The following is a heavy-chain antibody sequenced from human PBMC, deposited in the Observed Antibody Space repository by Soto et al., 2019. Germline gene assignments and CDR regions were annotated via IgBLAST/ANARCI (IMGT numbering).Heavy chain of an antibody. CDR3: AFGNLSYYFDF. Sequence: PGWSLRLACAASVFTFIGFGMHWVRQAPGKGLEWVAIIWYDGSDKYYADSVKGRFTISRDNSKNTLYLQMNSLRAEDTAVYHCAFGNLSYYFDFWGQGTPVTVSS. D-gene: IGHD3-16*01. CDR2: IWYDGSDK. V-gene: IGHV3-33*01. J-gene: IGHJ4*02. CDR1: VFTFIGFG.